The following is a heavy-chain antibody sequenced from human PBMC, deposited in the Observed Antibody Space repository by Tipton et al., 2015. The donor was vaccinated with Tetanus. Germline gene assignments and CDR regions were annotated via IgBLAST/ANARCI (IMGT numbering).Heavy chain of an antibody. J-gene: IGHJ5*02. D-gene: IGHD3-3*01. V-gene: IGHV1-46*01. CDR2: MHPGGGST. CDR1: GYTFTSYY. CDR3: ARHWWGYDVLSGYNWFDP. Sequence: QVQLVQSGAEVKKPGASVKLSCKASGYTFTSYYMHWVRQAPGQGLEWMGIMHPGGGSTTYAQKFQGRVTMTRDTSTSTVYMELSSLRSEDTAVYYCARHWWGYDVLSGYNWFDPWGQGTLVTVSS.